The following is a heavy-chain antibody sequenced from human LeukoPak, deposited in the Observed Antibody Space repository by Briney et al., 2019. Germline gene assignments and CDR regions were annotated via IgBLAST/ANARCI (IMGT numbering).Heavy chain of an antibody. V-gene: IGHV3-23*01. CDR2: ISGSGSST. CDR3: AKGPGHYYGSGSLY. CDR1: GFTFSSYA. J-gene: IGHJ4*02. D-gene: IGHD3-10*01. Sequence: GGSLRLSCAASGFTFSSYAMSWVRQAPGKGLEWVSAISGSGSSTYYADSVKGRFTISRDNSKNTLYLQMNSLRAEDTAVYYCAKGPGHYYGSGSLYWGQGTLVTVSS.